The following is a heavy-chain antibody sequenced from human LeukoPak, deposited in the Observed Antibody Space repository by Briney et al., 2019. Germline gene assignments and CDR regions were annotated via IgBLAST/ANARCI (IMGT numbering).Heavy chain of an antibody. D-gene: IGHD6-13*01. V-gene: IGHV1-69*04. Sequence: SVKVSCKASGGTFSSYTLSWVRQAPGQGLEWMGRIIPILGIANYAQKFQGRVTITADKSTITAYMELSSLRSEDTAVYYCARDEQQLDLYYYGMDVWGQGTTVTVSS. CDR3: ARDEQQLDLYYYGMDV. J-gene: IGHJ6*02. CDR1: GGTFSSYT. CDR2: IIPILGIA.